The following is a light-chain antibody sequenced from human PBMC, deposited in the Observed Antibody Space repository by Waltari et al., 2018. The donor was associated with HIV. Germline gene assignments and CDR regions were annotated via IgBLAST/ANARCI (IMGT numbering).Light chain of an antibody. V-gene: IGLV2-14*03. Sequence: HSALTQPASVSGSPGQSITIPCTGTSSDVGGYNYVSWYRLHPGEVPKLMIFDVNIRPSGVSNRFSGSKSGNTASLTISGLQVEDEADYYCSSYTSSSIVIFGGGTKVTVL. CDR2: DVN. CDR1: SSDVGGYNY. CDR3: SSYTSSSIVI. J-gene: IGLJ2*01.